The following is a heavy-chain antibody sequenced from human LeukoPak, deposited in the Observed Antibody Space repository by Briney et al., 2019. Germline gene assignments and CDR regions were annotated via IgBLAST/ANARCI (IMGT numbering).Heavy chain of an antibody. CDR3: VNMVSDSGVEGK. CDR1: GFTFSKYY. CDR2: INGDGSHT. D-gene: IGHD3-10*01. J-gene: IGHJ4*02. Sequence: RGSLRLSCAASGFTFSKYYMHWVRQAPGKGPVWISYINGDGSHTTYADSVKGRFTISRDNAINTVYLQMNSLRDEDTAIYYCVNMVSDSGVEGKWGQGTLVTVSS. V-gene: IGHV3-74*01.